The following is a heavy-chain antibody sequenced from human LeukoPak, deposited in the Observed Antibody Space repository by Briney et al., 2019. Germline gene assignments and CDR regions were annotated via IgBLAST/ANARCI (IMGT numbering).Heavy chain of an antibody. J-gene: IGHJ3*02. Sequence: SVKVSCRASGSTFSSYAISWVRQAPGQGLEWMRGIIPIFGTANYAQKFQGRVTITTDESTSTAYMELSSLRSEDTAVYYCATPHPNCSRTSCYTEGAFDIWGQGTMVTVSS. CDR3: ATPHPNCSRTSCYTEGAFDI. V-gene: IGHV1-69*05. D-gene: IGHD2-2*02. CDR2: IIPIFGTA. CDR1: GSTFSSYA.